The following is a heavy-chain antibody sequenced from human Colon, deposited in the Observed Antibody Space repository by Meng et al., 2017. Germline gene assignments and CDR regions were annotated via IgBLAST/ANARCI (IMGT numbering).Heavy chain of an antibody. J-gene: IGHJ5*02. V-gene: IGHV4-61*01. D-gene: IGHD5-12*01. CDR3: ARDSGYDKNWFDP. CDR2: IYYSGST. CDR1: GGTVISNSYT. Sequence: PLQEAGPGLVRAAETLSLTCTVSGGTVISNSYTWSWIRQPPGKGLEWIGFIYYSGSTNYNPSLKSRVTISVDTSKNQFSLKVSSVTAADTAVYYCARDSGYDKNWFDPWGQGTLVTVSS.